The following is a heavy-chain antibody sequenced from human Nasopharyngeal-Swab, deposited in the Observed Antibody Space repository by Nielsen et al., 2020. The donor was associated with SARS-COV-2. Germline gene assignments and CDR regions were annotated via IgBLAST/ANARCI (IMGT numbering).Heavy chain of an antibody. CDR1: GFTFSNYN. Sequence: GGSLRLSCAASGFTFSNYNMNWVRQAPGKGLEWVSSISSSSTYIYYADSVKGRFTISRDNTENSLSLQMNSLRAEDTAVYYCARDGLDYDFWSAYFMDVWGQGTTVTVSS. CDR2: ISSSSTYI. D-gene: IGHD3-3*01. CDR3: ARDGLDYDFWSAYFMDV. V-gene: IGHV3-21*01. J-gene: IGHJ6*02.